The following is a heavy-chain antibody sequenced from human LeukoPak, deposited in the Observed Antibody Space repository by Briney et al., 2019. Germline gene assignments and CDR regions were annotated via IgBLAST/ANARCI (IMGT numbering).Heavy chain of an antibody. CDR2: LWYDGSDK. V-gene: IGHV3-33*01. Sequence: PGRSLRLTGAASGFTFNTYAMHWLPQAPGQGLEWLAILWYDGSDKYYADSVRGRFTISRDNSKNTLYLQMNSLRAEDTAVYYCGRVGCTGGNCKPYAYYATDVWGQGTTVTVSS. D-gene: IGHD2-15*01. CDR1: GFTFNTYA. CDR3: GRVGCTGGNCKPYAYYATDV. J-gene: IGHJ6*02.